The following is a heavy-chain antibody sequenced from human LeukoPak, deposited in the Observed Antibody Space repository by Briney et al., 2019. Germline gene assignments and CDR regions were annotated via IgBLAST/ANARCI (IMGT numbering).Heavy chain of an antibody. CDR1: GASISTYY. CDR3: VQDGPLRSDY. J-gene: IGHJ4*02. CDR2: IFASGST. D-gene: IGHD5/OR15-5a*01. V-gene: IGHV4-4*07. Sequence: SETLSLTCTVSGASISTYYWSWIRQPAGKGLEWIGRIFASGSTNYNPSLKSRIAMSVDTSKNQFSLNLTSVTAADTVMYYCVQDGPLRSDYWGQGTLVTVSP.